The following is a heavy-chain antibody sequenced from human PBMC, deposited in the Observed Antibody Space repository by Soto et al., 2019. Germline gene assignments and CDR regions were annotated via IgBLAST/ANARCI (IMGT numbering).Heavy chain of an antibody. CDR2: ITHSGST. CDR3: ARGVRSTVTTRGWFDP. D-gene: IGHD4-17*01. V-gene: IGHV4-34*02. CDR1: GGSFTGYY. J-gene: IGHJ5*02. Sequence: QVQLQQWGAGLLKPSETLSLTCAVYGGSFTGYYWSWIRQPPGKGLEWIGQITHSGSTNYNPSLKSRVTISIDTSTNQVSLKLSSVTAADTAVYYCARGVRSTVTTRGWFDPWGQGTLVTVSS.